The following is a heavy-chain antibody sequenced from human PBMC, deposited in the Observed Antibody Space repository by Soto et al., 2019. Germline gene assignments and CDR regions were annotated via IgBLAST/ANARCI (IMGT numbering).Heavy chain of an antibody. CDR1: GFTFSSYA. V-gene: IGHV3-30-3*01. CDR2: ISYDGSNK. D-gene: IGHD3-3*01. J-gene: IGHJ4*02. CDR3: ARESITIFGVVIIPDFDY. Sequence: QVQLVESGGGVVQPGRSLRLSCAASGFTFSSYAMHWVRQAPGKRLEWVAVISYDGSNKYYADSVKGRFTISRDNSKNTLYLQMNSLRAEDTAVYYCARESITIFGVVIIPDFDYWGQGTLVTVSS.